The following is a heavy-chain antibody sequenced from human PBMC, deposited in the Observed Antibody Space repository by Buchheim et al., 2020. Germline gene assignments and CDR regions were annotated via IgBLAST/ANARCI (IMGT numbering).Heavy chain of an antibody. CDR3: ARVSRGGQWLVRHFFQD. CDR2: ISYDGSNK. Sequence: VHLLESGGGLVQPGESLRLSCAASGFTFNTYTMGWVRQAPGKGLEWVAVISYDGSNKYYADSVKGRFSISRESPKNTVFLQMNSLRSEDSGIYYCARVSRGGQWLVRHFFQDWGQGT. D-gene: IGHD6-19*01. V-gene: IGHV3-30*03. J-gene: IGHJ1*01. CDR1: GFTFNTYT.